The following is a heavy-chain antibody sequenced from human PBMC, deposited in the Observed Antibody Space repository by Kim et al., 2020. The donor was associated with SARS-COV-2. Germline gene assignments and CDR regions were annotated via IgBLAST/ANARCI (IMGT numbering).Heavy chain of an antibody. D-gene: IGHD3-22*01. CDR2: IYYSGST. J-gene: IGHJ4*02. V-gene: IGHV4-61*01. CDR3: ARDKGYYESSGYYYYFDY. CDR1: GGSVSSGSYY. Sequence: SETLSLTCTVSGGSVSSGSYYWSWIRQPPGKGLEWIGYIYYSGSTNYNPSLKSRVTISVDTSKNQLSLKLSSVTAADTAVYYCARDKGYYESSGYYYYFDYSGQGTLVTVSS.